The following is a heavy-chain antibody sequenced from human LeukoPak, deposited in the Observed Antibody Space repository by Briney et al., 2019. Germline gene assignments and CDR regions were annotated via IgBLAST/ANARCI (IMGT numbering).Heavy chain of an antibody. CDR2: IRYDGTTK. D-gene: IGHD3-22*01. CDR3: ARDPRGPTGYDSSARDTFDY. J-gene: IGHJ4*02. Sequence: PGGSLRLSCAASGFTFSSYGIHWVRQAPGKGLEWVAFIRYDGTTKYYADSVKGRFTISRDNSRNTLYLRVSSLRVDDTAVYYCARDPRGPTGYDSSARDTFDYWGQGTLVTVSS. CDR1: GFTFSSYG. V-gene: IGHV3-30*02.